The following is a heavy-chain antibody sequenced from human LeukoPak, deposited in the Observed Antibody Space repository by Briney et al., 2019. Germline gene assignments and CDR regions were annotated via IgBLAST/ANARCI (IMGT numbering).Heavy chain of an antibody. CDR2: ISSSSSTI. CDR1: GFTFSSYS. J-gene: IGHJ4*02. D-gene: IGHD3-22*01. CDR3: ARSSGPYYYDSSGYYRFDY. V-gene: IGHV3-48*01. Sequence: GGSLRLSCAASGFTFSSYSMNWVRQAPGKGLEWVSYISSSSSTIYYADSVKGRFTISRDNAKNSLYLQMNSLRAEDTAVYYCARSSGPYYYDSSGYYRFDYWGQATLVTVSS.